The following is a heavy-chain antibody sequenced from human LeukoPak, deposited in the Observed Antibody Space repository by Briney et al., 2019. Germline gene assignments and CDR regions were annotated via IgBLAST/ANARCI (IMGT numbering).Heavy chain of an antibody. CDR3: ARGPLFGSGSYFGY. CDR1: GGSFSGYY. D-gene: IGHD3-10*01. V-gene: IGHV4-34*01. J-gene: IGHJ4*02. CDR2: INHSGST. Sequence: SETLSLTCAVYGGSFSGYYWSWIRQPPGKGLECIGEINHSGSTKYTPSLKSRVTISVDTSKNQFSLKLSSVTAADTAVYYCARGPLFGSGSYFGYWGQGTLVTVSS.